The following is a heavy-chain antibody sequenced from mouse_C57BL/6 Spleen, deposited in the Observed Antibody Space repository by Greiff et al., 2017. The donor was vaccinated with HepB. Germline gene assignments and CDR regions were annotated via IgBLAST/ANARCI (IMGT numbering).Heavy chain of an antibody. D-gene: IGHD2-4*01. CDR3: ARERDDYDDWFAY. Sequence: EVKLVESGGGLVKPGVSLKLSCAASGFTFSSYAMSWVRQTPEKRLEWVATISDGGSYTYYPDNVKGRFTISRDNAKNNLYLQMSHLKSEDTAMYYCARERDDYDDWFAYWGQGTLVTVSA. J-gene: IGHJ3*01. CDR1: GFTFSSYA. CDR2: ISDGGSYT. V-gene: IGHV5-4*01.